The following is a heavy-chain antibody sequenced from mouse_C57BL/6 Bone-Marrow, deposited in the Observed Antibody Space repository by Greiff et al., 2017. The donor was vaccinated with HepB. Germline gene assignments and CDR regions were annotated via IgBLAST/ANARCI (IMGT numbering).Heavy chain of an antibody. Sequence: VQLQQSGPELVKPGASVKISCKASGFTFTDYYLNFVMQSPGKFLVWFGYIYPNNGGTSYNQKFKGKATLTVDKSSSTAYMELRSLTSEDSAVYYCARSPDYGSSFYAMDYWGQGTSVTVSS. CDR3: ARSPDYGSSFYAMDY. J-gene: IGHJ4*01. V-gene: IGHV1-26*01. D-gene: IGHD1-1*01. CDR1: GFTFTDYY. CDR2: IYPNNGGT.